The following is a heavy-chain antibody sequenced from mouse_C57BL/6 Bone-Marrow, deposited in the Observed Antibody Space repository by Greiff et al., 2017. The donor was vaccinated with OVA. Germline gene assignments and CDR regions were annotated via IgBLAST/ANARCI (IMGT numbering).Heavy chain of an antibody. Sequence: VQLQQPGAELVKPGASVKVSCKASGYTFTSYWMHWVKQRPGQGLEWIGDIYPGSGSTNYNEKFKSKATLTVDTSSSTAYMQLSSLTSEDSAVYYCARRGKSAMDYWGQGTSVTVSS. CDR1: GYTFTSYW. D-gene: IGHD2-1*01. V-gene: IGHV1-55*01. CDR3: ARRGKSAMDY. J-gene: IGHJ4*01. CDR2: IYPGSGST.